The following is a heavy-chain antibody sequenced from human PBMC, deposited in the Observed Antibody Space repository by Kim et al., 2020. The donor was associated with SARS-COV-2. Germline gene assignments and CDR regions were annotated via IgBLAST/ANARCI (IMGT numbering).Heavy chain of an antibody. D-gene: IGHD1-1*01. J-gene: IGHJ6*02. Sequence: GGSLRLSCAASGFTFRSYWMHWVRQAPGKGLVWVSRINPDGTSTSYADSVRGRFTVSRDNAKNTLNLQMSSLRAEDTAVYYCVRDSFQYNRYYGMDVWG. V-gene: IGHV3-74*01. CDR2: INPDGTST. CDR3: VRDSFQYNRYYGMDV. CDR1: GFTFRSYW.